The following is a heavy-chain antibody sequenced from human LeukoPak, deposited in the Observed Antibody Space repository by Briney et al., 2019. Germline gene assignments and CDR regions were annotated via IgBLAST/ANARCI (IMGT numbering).Heavy chain of an antibody. V-gene: IGHV3-74*01. CDR3: AKGGEAKWFGELKTQYYYYMDV. CDR1: GFTFSSYW. CDR2: INSDGSST. D-gene: IGHD3-10*01. J-gene: IGHJ6*03. Sequence: GGSLRLSCAASGFTFSSYWMHWVRQAPGKGLVWVSRINSDGSSTSYADSVKGRFTISRDNSKNTLYLQMNSLRADDTAVYYCAKGGEAKWFGELKTQYYYYMDVWGKGTTVTVSS.